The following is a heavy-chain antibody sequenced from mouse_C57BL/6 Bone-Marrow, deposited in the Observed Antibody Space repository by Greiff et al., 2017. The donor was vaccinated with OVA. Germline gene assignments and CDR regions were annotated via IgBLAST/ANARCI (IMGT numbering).Heavy chain of an antibody. CDR3: AFRAYFDG. CDR1: GYTFTSYW. V-gene: IGHV1-69*01. J-gene: IGHJ1*03. D-gene: IGHD3-3*01. Sequence: QVQLQQPGAELVMPGASVKLSCKASGYTFTSYWMHWVKQRPGQGLEWIGEIDPSDSYTNYNQKFKGKSTLTVDKSSSTAYMQLSSLTSEDSAVYYCAFRAYFDGWGTGTTVTVSS. CDR2: IDPSDSYT.